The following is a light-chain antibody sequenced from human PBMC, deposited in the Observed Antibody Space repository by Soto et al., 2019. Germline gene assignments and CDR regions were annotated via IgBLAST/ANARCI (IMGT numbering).Light chain of an antibody. CDR1: QSVSSK. CDR3: QQRSNWPLT. Sequence: EIVMTQSPATLSLSPGQRATLSCRASQSVSSKLAWYQQRPGQAPRLLIYSASTRAAGIPARFSGSGSGTEFTLTISGLQPEDFAVYYCQQRSNWPLTFGGGTKVDIK. J-gene: IGKJ4*01. V-gene: IGKV3-15*01. CDR2: SAS.